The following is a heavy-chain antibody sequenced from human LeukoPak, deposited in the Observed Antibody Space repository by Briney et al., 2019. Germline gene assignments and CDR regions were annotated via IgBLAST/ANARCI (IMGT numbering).Heavy chain of an antibody. CDR3: AREAMYSYGNNFDY. CDR1: GGSINSSSYY. D-gene: IGHD5-18*01. CDR2: IYYSGNT. Sequence: SETLSLTCSVSGGSINSSSYYWGWIRQPPGKGLEWIGSIYYSGNTYYNPSLKSRVTISVDTSKNQFSLKLSSVTAADTAVYHCAREAMYSYGNNFDYWGQGTLVTVSS. J-gene: IGHJ4*02. V-gene: IGHV4-39*07.